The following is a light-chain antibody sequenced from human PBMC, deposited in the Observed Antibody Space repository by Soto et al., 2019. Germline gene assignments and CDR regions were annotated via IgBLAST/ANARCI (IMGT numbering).Light chain of an antibody. J-gene: IGKJ3*01. CDR1: QSVSSSS. V-gene: IGKV3-20*01. CDR2: GAS. Sequence: EVVLTQSPGTLSLSPGERATLSCRAIQSVSSSSFAWYQQKPGQAPRLLIFGASSRATGIPDRFSGSGSGTDFTLTISRLEPEDFAVYYCQQFGGSPLFTFGPGTKVD. CDR3: QQFGGSPLFT.